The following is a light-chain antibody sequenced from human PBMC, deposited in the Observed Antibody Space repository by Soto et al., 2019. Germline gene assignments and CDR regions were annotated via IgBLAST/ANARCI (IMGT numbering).Light chain of an antibody. V-gene: IGKV3-11*01. Sequence: EIVLTQSPATLSLSPGERATLSCRASQSVSSYLAWYQQRPGQAPRLLIYNTSNRATSIPARFSGSGSGTAFTLTISSLEPEDFPVYYCHQRSNWWLTFGGGTILEIK. J-gene: IGKJ4*01. CDR1: QSVSSY. CDR2: NTS. CDR3: HQRSNWWLT.